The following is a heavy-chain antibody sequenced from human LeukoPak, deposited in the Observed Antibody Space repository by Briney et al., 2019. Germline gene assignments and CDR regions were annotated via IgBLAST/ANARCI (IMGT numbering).Heavy chain of an antibody. V-gene: IGHV4-38-2*02. CDR3: ARARGYYDSSGYYFRGIVDYFDY. CDR2: IYHSGST. Sequence: SETLSLTCTVSGYSISSGYYWGWIRQPPGKGLEWIGSIYHSGSTYYNPSLKSRVTISVDTSKNQFSLKLSSVTAADTAVYYCARARGYYDSSGYYFRGIVDYFDYWGQGTLVTVSS. D-gene: IGHD3-22*01. CDR1: GYSISSGYY. J-gene: IGHJ4*02.